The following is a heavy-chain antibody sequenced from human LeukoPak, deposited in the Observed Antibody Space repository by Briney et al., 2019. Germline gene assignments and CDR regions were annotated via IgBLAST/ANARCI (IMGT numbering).Heavy chain of an antibody. CDR2: ISSSTRYI. V-gene: IGHV3-21*04. CDR1: GFTLTSYS. CDR3: ARDGSGSYYRGYYYYGMDV. D-gene: IGHD3-10*01. Sequence: NTGGSLRLSCAASGFTLTSYSMNWVRQAPGKGREWVSSISSSTRYIYYADSVKGRFTISRDNAKTSLYLQMNSLRADDTAVYYCARDGSGSYYRGYYYYGMDVWAQGTTVTVSS. J-gene: IGHJ6*02.